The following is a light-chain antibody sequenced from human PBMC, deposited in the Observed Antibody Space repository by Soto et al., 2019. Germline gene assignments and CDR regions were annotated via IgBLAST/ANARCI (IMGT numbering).Light chain of an antibody. V-gene: IGKV3-20*01. CDR2: GAS. CDR3: QHYGTSLYT. CDR1: ESVSSNF. J-gene: IGKJ2*01. Sequence: EIVLTQSPGTLSLSPGERVTLSCRASESVSSNFLAWYQQKPGQAPRLLIYGASSRAAGIPDRFSGSGSGTDFTLTISRLEPEDFAVYYCQHYGTSLYTFGQGTKLEIK.